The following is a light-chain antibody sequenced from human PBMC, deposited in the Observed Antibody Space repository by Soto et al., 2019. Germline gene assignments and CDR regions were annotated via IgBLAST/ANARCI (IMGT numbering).Light chain of an antibody. J-gene: IGKJ1*01. V-gene: IGKV3-15*01. CDR1: QTISTS. CDR3: QQYCNCPPVT. CDR2: GAS. Sequence: MSQSPAALSVSQGERVTLSCRASQTISTSLAWYQHKPGQAPRPLISGASPRATGIPASFSGSGAGTEFTLPISSLQSEDVAVYYCQQYCNCPPVTFGQGTKVDI.